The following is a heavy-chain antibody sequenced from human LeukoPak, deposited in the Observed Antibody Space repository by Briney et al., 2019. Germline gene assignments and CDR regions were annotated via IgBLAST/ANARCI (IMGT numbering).Heavy chain of an antibody. CDR1: GGSISSYY. D-gene: IGHD1-26*01. CDR3: ARGGDTFRDY. Sequence: PSETLSLTCTVSGGSISSYYWSWIRQPPGKGLEWIGYIYYSGSTYYNPSLKSRVTISVDTSKNQFSLKLSSVTAADTAVYYCARGGDTFRDYWGQGTLVTVSS. CDR2: IYYSGST. V-gene: IGHV4-59*06. J-gene: IGHJ4*02.